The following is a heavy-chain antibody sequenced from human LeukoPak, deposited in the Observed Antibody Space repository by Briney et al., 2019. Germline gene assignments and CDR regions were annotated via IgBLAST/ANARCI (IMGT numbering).Heavy chain of an antibody. J-gene: IGHJ6*03. Sequence: ASVKVSCKVSGYTLTELSMHWVRQAPGKGLEWMGGFDPEDGETIYAQKFQGRVTMTEDTSTDTAYMELSSLRSEDTAVYYCCVSTSLYYYYYMDVWGKGTTVTVSS. CDR3: CVSTSLYYYYYMDV. D-gene: IGHD2-2*01. CDR1: GYTLTELS. V-gene: IGHV1-24*01. CDR2: FDPEDGET.